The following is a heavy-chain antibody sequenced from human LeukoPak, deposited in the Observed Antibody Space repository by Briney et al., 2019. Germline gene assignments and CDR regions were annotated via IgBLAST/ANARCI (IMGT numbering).Heavy chain of an antibody. CDR3: ARVRFGCSSTSCYGDSDY. CDR1: GGTFSSYA. J-gene: IGHJ4*02. D-gene: IGHD2-2*01. V-gene: IGHV1-69*01. Sequence: SVKVSCKASGGTFSSYAISWVRQAPGQGLEWMGGIIPIFGTANYAQKFQGRVTITADESTSTAYMELSSLRSEDTAVYYCARVRFGCSSTSCYGDSDYWGQGTLVTVSS. CDR2: IIPIFGTA.